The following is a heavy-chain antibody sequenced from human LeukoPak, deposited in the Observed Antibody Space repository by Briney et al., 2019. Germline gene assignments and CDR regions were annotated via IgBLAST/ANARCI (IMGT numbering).Heavy chain of an antibody. V-gene: IGHV1-46*01. CDR1: GYTFTSYY. D-gene: IGHD2-15*01. Sequence: ASVKVSCKASGYTFTSYYMHWVRQAPGQGLEWMGIINPGGGSTSYAQKFQGRVTMTRDTSTSTVYMELSSLRSEDTAVYYCARDTNKEYCSGGSCYEVDYWGQGTLVTVSS. J-gene: IGHJ4*02. CDR3: ARDTNKEYCSGGSCYEVDY. CDR2: INPGGGST.